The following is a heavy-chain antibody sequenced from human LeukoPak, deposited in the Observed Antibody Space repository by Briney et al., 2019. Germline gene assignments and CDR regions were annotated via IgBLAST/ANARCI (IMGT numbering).Heavy chain of an antibody. V-gene: IGHV4-59*01. CDR2: IYYSGST. Sequence: SETLSLTCTVSGGSISSYYWSWIRQPPGKGLEWIGYIYYSGSTNYNPSLKSRVTISVDTSKNQFSLKPSSVTAADTAVYYCARAEGRVGIAAAGDAFDIWGQGTMVTVSS. CDR3: ARAEGRVGIAAAGDAFDI. D-gene: IGHD6-13*01. J-gene: IGHJ3*02. CDR1: GGSISSYY.